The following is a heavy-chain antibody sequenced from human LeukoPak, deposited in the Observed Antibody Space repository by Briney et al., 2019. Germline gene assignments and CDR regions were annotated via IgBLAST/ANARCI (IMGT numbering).Heavy chain of an antibody. Sequence: GGSLRLSCAASAFSLNAYNMNWVRQAPGKGLEWVSGISWNSGSIAYADSVKGRFTISRDNAKNSLYLQMNSLRAEDTALYYCAKGSRGTMVRGVTTAIDYWGQGTLVTVSS. CDR2: ISWNSGSI. D-gene: IGHD3-10*01. J-gene: IGHJ4*02. CDR3: AKGSRGTMVRGVTTAIDY. V-gene: IGHV3-9*01. CDR1: AFSLNAYN.